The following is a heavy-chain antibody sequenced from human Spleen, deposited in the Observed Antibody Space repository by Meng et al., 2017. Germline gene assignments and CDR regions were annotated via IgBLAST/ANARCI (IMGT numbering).Heavy chain of an antibody. Sequence: ASVKVSCKASEYTFTEYYIHWVRQAPGQGLEWMGWINSNSGGTNFAQKFQGRVTLTWDTSISTAYMELSGLRSDDTAMYYCARDEDISAAGKLFGDYWGQGTLVTVSS. V-gene: IGHV1-2*02. CDR2: INSNSGGT. CDR3: ARDEDISAAGKLFGDY. D-gene: IGHD6-13*01. CDR1: EYTFTEYY. J-gene: IGHJ4*02.